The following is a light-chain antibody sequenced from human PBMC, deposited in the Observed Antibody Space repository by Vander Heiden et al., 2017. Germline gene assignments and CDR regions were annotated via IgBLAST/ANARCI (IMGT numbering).Light chain of an antibody. CDR1: NNGSKS. CDR3: RVWDSSRDPVV. J-gene: IGLJ2*01. CDR2: DNN. V-gene: IGLV3-21*02. Sequence: YVLTQAPSVSVAPGQTATFTCGGDNNGSKSVNWYQHQPGQAPVVVVTDNNHRPSGIPERFSGSSSGNTATLTIRRVEVGDEADYYCRVWDSSRDPVVFGGGTKLTVL.